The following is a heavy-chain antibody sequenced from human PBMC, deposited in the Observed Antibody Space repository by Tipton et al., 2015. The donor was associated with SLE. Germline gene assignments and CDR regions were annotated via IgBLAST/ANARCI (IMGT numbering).Heavy chain of an antibody. J-gene: IGHJ3*02. CDR3: ARGVHILTGYSSWDAFDI. D-gene: IGHD3-9*01. CDR2: INHSGSA. V-gene: IGHV4-34*01. Sequence: TLSLTCAVYGGSFSGYYWSWIRQPPGKGLEWIGEINHSGSANYNPSLKSRLTISVDTSKNQFSLKLSSVTAADTAVYYCARGVHILTGYSSWDAFDIWGQGTMVSVSS. CDR1: GGSFSGYY.